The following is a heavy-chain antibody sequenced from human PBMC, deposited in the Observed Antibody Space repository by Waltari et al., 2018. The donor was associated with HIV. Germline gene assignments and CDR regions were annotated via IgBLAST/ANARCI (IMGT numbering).Heavy chain of an antibody. CDR1: GGSISSYY. D-gene: IGHD5-12*01. J-gene: IGHJ6*02. Sequence: QVQLQESGPGLVKPSETLSLTCTVPGGSISSYYWSWIRQPPGKGLEWIGYIYYSGSTNYNPSLKSRVTISVDTSKNQFSLKLSSVTAADTAVYYCARDGRYSGYDHGMDVWGQGTTVTVSS. V-gene: IGHV4-59*01. CDR2: IYYSGST. CDR3: ARDGRYSGYDHGMDV.